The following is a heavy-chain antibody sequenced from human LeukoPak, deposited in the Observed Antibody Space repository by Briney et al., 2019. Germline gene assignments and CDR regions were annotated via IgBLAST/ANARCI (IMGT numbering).Heavy chain of an antibody. D-gene: IGHD2-2*01. V-gene: IGHV4-34*01. CDR2: INHRGST. J-gene: IGHJ6*03. Sequence: SSETLSLTCAVYGGSFSGYYWSWIRQPPGKGLEWIGEINHRGSTNYNPSLKSRVTISADTSKNQFSLKLSSVTAADTAVYYCARDIVVVPAAPGPYYYMDVWGKGTTVTVSS. CDR1: GGSFSGYY. CDR3: ARDIVVVPAAPGPYYYMDV.